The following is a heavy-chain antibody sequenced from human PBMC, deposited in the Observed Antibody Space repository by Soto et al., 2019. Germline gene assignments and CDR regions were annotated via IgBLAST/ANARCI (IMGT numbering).Heavy chain of an antibody. V-gene: IGHV3-23*01. CDR2: VSGSGGST. CDR3: AKDHSFTVARSGAFDI. CDR1: GFTFSSYA. D-gene: IGHD5-12*01. Sequence: EVQLLESGGGLVQPGGSLRLSCAASGFTFSSYAMSWVRQAPGKGLEWVSAVSGSGGSTYYADSVKGRFTISRDNSKNALDLQMNSLGDEDTGVYYCAKDHSFTVARSGAFDIWGQGTMVTVSS. J-gene: IGHJ3*02.